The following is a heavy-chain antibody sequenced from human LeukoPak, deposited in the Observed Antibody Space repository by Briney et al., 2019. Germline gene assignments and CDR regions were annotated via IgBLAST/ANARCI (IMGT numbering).Heavy chain of an antibody. Sequence: PGGSLRLSCAASGFTFSSYWMSWVRQAPGKGLEGVANIKQDGSEKYYVDSVKGRFTISRDNAKNSLYLQMNSLRAEDTAVYYCARHYFDSSGYLAGYWGQGTLVTVSS. CDR3: ARHYFDSSGYLAGY. D-gene: IGHD3-22*01. V-gene: IGHV3-7*01. CDR2: IKQDGSEK. J-gene: IGHJ4*02. CDR1: GFTFSSYW.